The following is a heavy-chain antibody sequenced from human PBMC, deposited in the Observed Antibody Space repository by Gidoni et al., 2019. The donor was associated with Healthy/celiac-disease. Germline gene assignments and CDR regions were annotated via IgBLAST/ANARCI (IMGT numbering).Heavy chain of an antibody. D-gene: IGHD2-15*01. Sequence: QVQPVQSRAEVKTPASSVTVSCNASVGIFSSCAISWVRQAPGQGLEWMGGIIRMFGTANYAQKFQGRVTLTADKSTSTAYVELSSLRSEDAAVYYCARGPRSGPICCFDYWGQGTLVTVSS. V-gene: IGHV1-69*06. CDR2: IIRMFGTA. J-gene: IGHJ4*02. CDR3: ARGPRSGPICCFDY. CDR1: VGIFSSCA.